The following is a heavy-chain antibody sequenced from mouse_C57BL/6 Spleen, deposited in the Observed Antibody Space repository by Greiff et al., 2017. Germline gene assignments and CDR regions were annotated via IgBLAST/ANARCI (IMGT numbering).Heavy chain of an antibody. CDR2: SNPNNGGT. J-gene: IGHJ3*01. Sequence: FGPEPVKPGASVKIPRKASGYTFTDLNMDRVKQSPGKSPEWIGDSNPNNGGTIYNQKFKGKATLTVDKSASTAYMELRSLTSEDTAVYYCSIYYSYDEGAWFAYWGQGTLVTVSA. V-gene: IGHV1-18*01. CDR1: GYTFTDLN. D-gene: IGHD2-12*01. CDR3: SIYYSYDEGAWFAY.